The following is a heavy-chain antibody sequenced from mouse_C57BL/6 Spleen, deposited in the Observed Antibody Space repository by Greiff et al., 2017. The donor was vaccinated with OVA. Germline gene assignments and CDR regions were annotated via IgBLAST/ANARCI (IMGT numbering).Heavy chain of an antibody. CDR2: IRNKANGYTT. Sequence: DVQLQESGGGLVQPGGFTFTDYYMSWVRQPPGKALEWLGFIRNKANGYTTEYSASVKGRFTISRDNSQSILYLQMNALRAEDSATYYCARYITTVVATDWYFDVWGTGTTVTVSS. D-gene: IGHD1-1*01. CDR1: FTFTDYY. V-gene: IGHV7-3*01. J-gene: IGHJ1*03. CDR3: ARYITTVVATDWYFDV.